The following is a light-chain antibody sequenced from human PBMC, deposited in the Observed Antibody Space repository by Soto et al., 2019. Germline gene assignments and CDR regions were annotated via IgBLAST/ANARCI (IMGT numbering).Light chain of an antibody. CDR2: GAS. Sequence: EIVLTQSPGTLSLSPGERATLSCRAGQSVSSSYLAWYQQKPGQAPRLLIYGASSRATGIPDRFSGSGSGTGFTLTISRLEPEDFAVYYCQQYGSSRWTFGQGTKVDIK. CDR1: QSVSSSY. V-gene: IGKV3-20*01. CDR3: QQYGSSRWT. J-gene: IGKJ1*01.